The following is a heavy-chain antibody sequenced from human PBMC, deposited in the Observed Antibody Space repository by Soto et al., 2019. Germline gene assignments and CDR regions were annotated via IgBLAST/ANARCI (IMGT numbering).Heavy chain of an antibody. CDR3: ARETSSQLGDAFDI. D-gene: IGHD2-2*01. CDR1: GFTFSSYA. Sequence: GGSLRLSCAASGFTFSSYAMSWVRQAPGKGLEWVSAISGSGGSTYYNPSLKSRVTISVDTSKNQFSLKLSSVTAADTAVYYCARETSSQLGDAFDIWGQGTMVTVSS. V-gene: IGHV3-23*02. CDR2: ISGSGGST. J-gene: IGHJ3*02.